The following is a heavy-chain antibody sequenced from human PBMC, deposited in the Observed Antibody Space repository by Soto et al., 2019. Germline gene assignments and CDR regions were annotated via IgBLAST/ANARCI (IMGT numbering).Heavy chain of an antibody. V-gene: IGHV5-10-1*01. CDR1: GYIFTSYW. J-gene: IGHJ6*02. D-gene: IGHD6-19*01. CDR3: ARAWVVAGTCMDV. CDR2: IDPSDSYT. Sequence: GESLKISCNGSGYIFTSYWISWVRQMPGKGLEWMGRIDPSDSYTNYSPSFQGHVTISADKSISTAYLQWSSLKASDTAMYYCARAWVVAGTCMDVWGQGTTVTVSS.